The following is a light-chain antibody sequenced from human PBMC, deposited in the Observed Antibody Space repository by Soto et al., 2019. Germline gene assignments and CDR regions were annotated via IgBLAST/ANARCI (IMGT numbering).Light chain of an antibody. J-gene: IGKJ4*01. CDR2: TAS. V-gene: IGKV1-9*01. CDR3: QRLRMYPST. CDR1: QGITNY. Sequence: DVHLTQSPSFLSASLGYRFTITFRASQGITNYLACYQQKPGKAPKPLIYTASTLYGGVPSRFSGSGSGTDFALTITSLQAEDFATYYCQRLRMYPSTFGGGTKVDIK.